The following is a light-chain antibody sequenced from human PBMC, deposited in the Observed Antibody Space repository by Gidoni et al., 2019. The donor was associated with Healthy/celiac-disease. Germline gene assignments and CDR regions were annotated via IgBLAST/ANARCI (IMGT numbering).Light chain of an antibody. Sequence: QSALTQPASVSGSPGQSITISCTGTSSDVGGYNYVSWYQQHPGKAPKLMIYDVSNRPSGVSNPFSGSKSGNTASLTISGLQAEDEADYYCSSYTSSSTLEVFGGGTKLTV. J-gene: IGLJ2*01. CDR3: SSYTSSSTLEV. V-gene: IGLV2-14*03. CDR2: DVS. CDR1: SSDVGGYNY.